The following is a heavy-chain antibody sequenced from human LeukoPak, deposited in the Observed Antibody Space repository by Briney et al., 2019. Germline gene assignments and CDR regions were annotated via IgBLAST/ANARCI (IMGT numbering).Heavy chain of an antibody. V-gene: IGHV1-69*01. D-gene: IGHD6-19*01. Sequence: SVKVSCKASGGTFSSYAISWVRQAPGQGLEWMGGIIPIFSTANYAQKFQGRATITADESTSTAYMELSSLISEDTAVYYCARSTVAGNAEYFQHWRQGTLVTDSS. CDR3: ARSTVAGNAEYFQH. CDR2: IIPIFSTA. CDR1: GGTFSSYA. J-gene: IGHJ1*01.